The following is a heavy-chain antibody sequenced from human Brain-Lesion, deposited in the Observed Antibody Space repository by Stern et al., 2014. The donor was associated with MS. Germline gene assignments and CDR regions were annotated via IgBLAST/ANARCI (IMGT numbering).Heavy chain of an antibody. D-gene: IGHD4-17*01. J-gene: IGHJ4*02. Sequence: QVQLVQSGAEVKKTGSSEKVSCQASGNTFTNRYLHWVRQAPGQALEWMGWITPFTGNTNYAQNFQDRVTITMDRSMSTAYMDLSSLRSDDTAIYFCAEGGSYGFVYWGQGTLVTVSS. CDR1: GNTFTNRY. CDR2: ITPFTGNT. V-gene: IGHV1-45*02. CDR3: AEGGSYGFVY.